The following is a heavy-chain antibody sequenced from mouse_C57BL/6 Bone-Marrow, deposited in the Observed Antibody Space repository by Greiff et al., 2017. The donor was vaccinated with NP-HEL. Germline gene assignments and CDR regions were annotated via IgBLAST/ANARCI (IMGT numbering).Heavy chain of an antibody. CDR1: GYTFTSYW. Sequence: QVQLQQPGAELVKPGASVKMSCKASGYTFTSYWITWVKQRPGQGLEWIGDIYPGSGSTNYNEKFKSKATLTVDTSSSTAYMQLSSLTSEDSAVYYGARDGYYGSSPGWYFDVWGTGTTVTVSS. V-gene: IGHV1-55*01. J-gene: IGHJ1*03. CDR3: ARDGYYGSSPGWYFDV. D-gene: IGHD1-1*01. CDR2: IYPGSGST.